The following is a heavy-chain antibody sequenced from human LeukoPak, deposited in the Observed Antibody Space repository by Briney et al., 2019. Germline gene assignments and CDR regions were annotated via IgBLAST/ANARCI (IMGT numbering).Heavy chain of an antibody. Sequence: VTVSFKASXYTFTVYYMHWVRQAPGQGLEWMGWINPNSGGTNYTQKFQGRVTMTSDTSISTAYMELSRLRSDDTAVYYCARSGLDAFDIWGQGTMVTVSS. D-gene: IGHD3/OR15-3a*01. V-gene: IGHV1-2*02. CDR2: INPNSGGT. CDR3: ARSGLDAFDI. J-gene: IGHJ3*02. CDR1: XYTFTVYY.